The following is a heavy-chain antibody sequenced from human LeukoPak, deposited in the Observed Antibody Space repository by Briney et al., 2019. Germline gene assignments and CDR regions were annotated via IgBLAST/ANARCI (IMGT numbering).Heavy chain of an antibody. V-gene: IGHV4-39*07. Sequence: PLETLSLTCTASGGSISGSSYYWGWIRQPPGKGLEWIGSIYYSGSTYYNPSLKSRVTISVDTSKNQFSLKLSSVTAADTAVYYCARIRRGAAASDYWGQGTLVTVSS. CDR1: GGSISGSSYY. J-gene: IGHJ4*02. D-gene: IGHD6-13*01. CDR2: IYYSGST. CDR3: ARIRRGAAASDY.